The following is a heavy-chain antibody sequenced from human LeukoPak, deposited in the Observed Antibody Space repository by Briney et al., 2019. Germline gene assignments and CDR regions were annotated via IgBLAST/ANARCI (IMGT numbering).Heavy chain of an antibody. CDR2: INDDGSST. CDR1: GLTFSSHR. J-gene: IGHJ4*02. V-gene: IGHV3-74*01. Sequence: PGGSLRLSCAASGLTFSSHRMHWVRQAPGKGLVWVSRINDDGSSTTYADSVKGRFTISRDNSKNTLYLQMNSLRPEDTAVYFCARDLGSGYYFPFDYWGQGTLVTVSS. D-gene: IGHD3-22*01. CDR3: ARDLGSGYYFPFDY.